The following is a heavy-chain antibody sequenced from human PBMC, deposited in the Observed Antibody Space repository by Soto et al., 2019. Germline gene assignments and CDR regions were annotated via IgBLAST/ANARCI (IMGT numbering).Heavy chain of an antibody. CDR1: GFTFSSYA. CDR3: ATGANFYYDTSRY. D-gene: IGHD3-22*01. CDR2: ISGSGGST. V-gene: IGHV3-23*01. J-gene: IGHJ4*02. Sequence: GGSLRLSCAASGFTFSSYAMSWVRQAPGKGLEWVSAISGSGGSTYYADSVKGRFTVSRDNSKSTLYLQMTSLRPDDTAVYYCATGANFYYDTSRYWGQGTLVTVYS.